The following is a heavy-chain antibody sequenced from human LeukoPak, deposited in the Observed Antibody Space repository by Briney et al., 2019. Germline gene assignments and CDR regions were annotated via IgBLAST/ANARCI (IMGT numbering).Heavy chain of an antibody. CDR1: GYTFTGYY. Sequence: ASVKVSCKASGYTFTGYYMHWVRQAPGQGLEWMGWINPNSGDTHYAQNFQGRVTMTGDTSISIAYMELSSLRSDDTAVYYCARALGAAAADNQNWGQGTLVTVSS. CDR2: INPNSGDT. D-gene: IGHD6-13*01. V-gene: IGHV1-2*02. CDR3: ARALGAAAADNQN. J-gene: IGHJ1*01.